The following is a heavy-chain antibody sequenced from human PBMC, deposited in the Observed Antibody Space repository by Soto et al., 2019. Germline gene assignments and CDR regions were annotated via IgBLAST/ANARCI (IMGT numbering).Heavy chain of an antibody. CDR3: VRSVITGTTNWFDP. J-gene: IGHJ5*02. D-gene: IGHD1-20*01. CDR2: VYYSGST. CDR1: GGSISSGDYY. V-gene: IGHV4-30-4*01. Sequence: LSLTCTVSGGSISSGDYYWSWIRQPPGKGLEWIGYVYYSGSTYYNPSLKSRVTISVDTSKNQFSLKLSSVTAADTAVYYCVRSVITGTTNWFDPWGQGTLVTVSS.